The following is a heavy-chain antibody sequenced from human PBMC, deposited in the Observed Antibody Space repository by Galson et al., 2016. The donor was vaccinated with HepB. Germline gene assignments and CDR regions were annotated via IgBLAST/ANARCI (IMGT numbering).Heavy chain of an antibody. CDR1: GLSFGTYS. CDR2: ISAAGGTT. V-gene: IGHV3-23*01. D-gene: IGHD2-21*01. CDR3: AQVGVMTTPIDY. Sequence: SLRLSCAASGLSFGTYSMTWVRQPPGQGLEWVSSISAAGGTTYFADSVKGRFTISRDNSKNELYLQMTGLRAEDTALYYCAQVGVMTTPIDYWGQGTLVTVSA. J-gene: IGHJ4*02.